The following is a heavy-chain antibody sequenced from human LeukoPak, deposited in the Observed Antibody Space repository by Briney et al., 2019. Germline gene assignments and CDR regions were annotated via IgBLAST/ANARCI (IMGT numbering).Heavy chain of an antibody. V-gene: IGHV3-33*01. CDR3: ARDAQRGFDYSNSLKY. CDR2: IWSDGTNK. D-gene: IGHD4-11*01. J-gene: IGHJ4*02. Sequence: SGGSLRLSCAAAGFTFNHYGMHWVRQAPGKGLEWVAVIWSDGTNKYYADSVEGRFTISRDDSEKQVFLQMNSLKPEDTAVYFCARDAQRGFDYSNSLKYWGQGTPVTVST. CDR1: GFTFNHYG.